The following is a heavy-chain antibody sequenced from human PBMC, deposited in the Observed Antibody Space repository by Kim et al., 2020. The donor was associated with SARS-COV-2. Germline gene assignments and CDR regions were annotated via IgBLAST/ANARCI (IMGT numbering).Heavy chain of an antibody. D-gene: IGHD6-19*01. CDR2: IIPIFGTA. CDR1: GGTFSSYA. J-gene: IGHJ5*02. Sequence: SVKVSCKASGGTFSSYAISWVRQAPGQGLEWMGGIIPIFGTANYAQKFQGRVTITADKSTSTAYMELSSLRSEDTAVYYCALHGAVIAVAGHYNWFDPWGQGTLVTVSS. CDR3: ALHGAVIAVAGHYNWFDP. V-gene: IGHV1-69*06.